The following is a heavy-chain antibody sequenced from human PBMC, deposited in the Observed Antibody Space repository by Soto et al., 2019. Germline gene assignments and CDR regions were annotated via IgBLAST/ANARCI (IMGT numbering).Heavy chain of an antibody. CDR2: ISGSGGST. CDR3: AKELGYSSSLSQLNYYYYGMDV. V-gene: IGHV3-23*01. Sequence: GGSLRLSCAASGFTFSSYAMSWVRQAPGKGLEWVSAISGSGGSTYYADSVKGRFTISRDNSKNTLYLQMNSLRAEDTAVYYCAKELGYSSSLSQLNYYYYGMDVWGQGTTVTVSS. J-gene: IGHJ6*02. CDR1: GFTFSSYA. D-gene: IGHD6-13*01.